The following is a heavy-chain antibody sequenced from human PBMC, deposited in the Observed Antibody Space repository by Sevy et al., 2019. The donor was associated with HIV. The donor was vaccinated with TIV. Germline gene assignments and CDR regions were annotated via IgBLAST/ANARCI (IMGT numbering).Heavy chain of an antibody. J-gene: IGHJ4*02. V-gene: IGHV6-1*01. D-gene: IGHD1-26*01. Sequence: SQTLSLTCAISGDSVSSNSAAWNWLRQSPSRGLEWLGRTYYRSKWDNDYAVSVKSRISINADTSKNQFSLQLNSVTPEDTAVYYCARDLPRRGIVGLTRRGFFDYWGQGTLVTVS. CDR2: TYYRSKWDN. CDR1: GDSVSSNSAA. CDR3: ARDLPRRGIVGLTRRGFFDY.